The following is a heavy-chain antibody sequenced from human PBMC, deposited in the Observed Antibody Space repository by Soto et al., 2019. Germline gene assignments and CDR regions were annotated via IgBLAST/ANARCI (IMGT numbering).Heavy chain of an antibody. Sequence: SETLSLTCTVSGGSINNYYWSWIRQPPGKGLEWIAYIYYSGSTNYNPSLKSRVTVSIDTSKNQFSLKLSSMTAADTAVYYCARTYCSGGSCYSLAPNHFDFWGQGALVTVSS. CDR1: GGSINNYY. CDR2: IYYSGST. CDR3: ARTYCSGGSCYSLAPNHFDF. D-gene: IGHD2-15*01. J-gene: IGHJ4*02. V-gene: IGHV4-59*01.